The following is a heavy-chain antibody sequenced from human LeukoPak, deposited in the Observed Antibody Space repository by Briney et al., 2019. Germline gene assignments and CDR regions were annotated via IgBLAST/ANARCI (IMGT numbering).Heavy chain of an antibody. V-gene: IGHV3-48*04. CDR2: ISSSSSTI. D-gene: IGHD3-10*01. CDR3: ARPMVRGVRENFQH. J-gene: IGHJ1*01. CDR1: GFTFSSYS. Sequence: PGGSLRLSCAASGFTFSSYSMNWVRQAPGKGLEWVSYISSSSSTIYYADSVKGRFTISRDNAKNSLYLQMNSLRAEDTAVYYCARPMVRGVRENFQHWGQGTLVTVSS.